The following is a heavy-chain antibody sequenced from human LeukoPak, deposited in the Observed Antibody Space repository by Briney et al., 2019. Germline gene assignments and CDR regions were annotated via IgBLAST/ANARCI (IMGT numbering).Heavy chain of an antibody. Sequence: GGSLRLSCEASGFTFDDYGMHWVRQAPGKGLEWVSTISWNSASVGYVDSVKGRFTISRDNAKKTLYLLMNSLRPEDTALYYCAKDYGYSSSWYDYWGQGTLVTVSS. D-gene: IGHD6-13*01. V-gene: IGHV3-9*01. CDR1: GFTFDDYG. J-gene: IGHJ4*02. CDR3: AKDYGYSSSWYDY. CDR2: ISWNSASV.